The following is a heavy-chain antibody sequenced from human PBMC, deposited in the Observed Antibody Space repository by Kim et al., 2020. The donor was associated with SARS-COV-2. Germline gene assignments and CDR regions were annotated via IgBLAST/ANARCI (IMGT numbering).Heavy chain of an antibody. V-gene: IGHV3-48*02. Sequence: GGSLRLSCAASGFSFNNYSVNWLRQAPGKGLEWVSYISSSSDTIYYADSVKGRFTTSRDNAKKSLYLQMNSLRDEDTAVYYCAREQAAYDSCGYFSDWGQGTLVTVSS. CDR1: GFSFNNYS. CDR3: AREQAAYDSCGYFSD. CDR2: ISSSSDTI. J-gene: IGHJ4*02. D-gene: IGHD3-22*01.